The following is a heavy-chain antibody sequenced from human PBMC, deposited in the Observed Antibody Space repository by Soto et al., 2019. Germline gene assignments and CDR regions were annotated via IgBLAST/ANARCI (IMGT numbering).Heavy chain of an antibody. V-gene: IGHV4-31*03. Sequence: QVQLQESGPGLVKPSQTLSLTCTVSGGSISSDAYYWSWIRQLPGKGLEWIGYIHYSGNIYYNPSLKSRLSISVDTSKSHFSLRLRSVTAADTAVYYCARGPPGVWIDDWGQGTLVTVSS. J-gene: IGHJ4*02. CDR2: IHYSGNI. CDR1: GGSISSDAYY. CDR3: ARGPPGVWIDD. D-gene: IGHD3-16*01.